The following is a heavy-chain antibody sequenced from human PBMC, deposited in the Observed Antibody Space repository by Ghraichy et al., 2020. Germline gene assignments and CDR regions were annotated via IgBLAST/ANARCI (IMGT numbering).Heavy chain of an antibody. V-gene: IGHV1-69*13. CDR1: GGTFSSYG. J-gene: IGHJ4*02. CDR2: IIPIVGTA. Sequence: SVKVSCKASGGTFSSYGISWVRQAPGQGLEWMGRIIPIVGTADYAQKFQGRVTITADESTSTAYMELSSLRSSDTAVYYCARVAQWVGGSRSSFDYWGQGTLVTVSS. D-gene: IGHD3-10*01. CDR3: ARVAQWVGGSRSSFDY.